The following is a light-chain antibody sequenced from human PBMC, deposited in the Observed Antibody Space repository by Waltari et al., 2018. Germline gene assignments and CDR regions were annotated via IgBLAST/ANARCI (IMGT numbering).Light chain of an antibody. Sequence: QSALIQPASLSGSPGQSIPLSCTGINRYVGILGLFSWYQQRPGKDPKLILYDVTKRPSGVSDRFSGSRSGDTASLTISTLQAEDEADYYCCSYANYVTFFGGGTKLTVL. CDR1: NRYVGILGL. CDR3: CSYANYVTF. V-gene: IGLV2-23*02. CDR2: DVT. J-gene: IGLJ2*01.